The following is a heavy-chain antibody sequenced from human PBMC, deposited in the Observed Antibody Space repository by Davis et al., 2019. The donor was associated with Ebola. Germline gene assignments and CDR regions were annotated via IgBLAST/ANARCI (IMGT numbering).Heavy chain of an antibody. D-gene: IGHD1-1*01. V-gene: IGHV1-18*04. CDR3: ARAQFPTTSDH. CDR2: INPHNGNT. Sequence: ASVKVSCKASGYTFTNYGITWVRQAPGQGLEWMGRINPHNGNTNYAQNVQGRVIMTTDTATTTAYMEVGGLRSDDTAVYYCARAQFPTTSDHWGQGTLVTVSS. J-gene: IGHJ4*02. CDR1: GYTFTNYG.